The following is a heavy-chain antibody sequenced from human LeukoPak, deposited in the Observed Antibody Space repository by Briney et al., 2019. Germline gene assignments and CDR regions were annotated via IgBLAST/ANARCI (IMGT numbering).Heavy chain of an antibody. D-gene: IGHD3-22*01. CDR2: INPNSGGT. CDR3: ARAYDSSGGGNWFDP. J-gene: IGHJ5*02. CDR1: GYTFTGYY. V-gene: IGHV1-2*06. Sequence: ASVKVSCKASGYTFTGYYMHWVRQAPGQGLEWMGRINPNSGGTNYAQKFQGRVTMTRDTSISTAYMELSRLRSDDTAVYYCARAYDSSGGGNWFDPWGRGTLVTVSS.